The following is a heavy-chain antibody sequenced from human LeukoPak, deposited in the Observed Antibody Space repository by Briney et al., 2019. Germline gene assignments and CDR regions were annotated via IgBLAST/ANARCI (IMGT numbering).Heavy chain of an antibody. V-gene: IGHV3-64*01. CDR3: ARDGGSSYFYY. D-gene: IGHD3-10*01. J-gene: IGHJ4*02. CDR2: IGNNGDRT. Sequence: GGALRLSCADSGVTFSAYAMCWGRETPGGGGGCGSAIGNNGDRTNYANSVKGRLTISRDNSNNTLYLQMNSLRAEDTAVYYCARDGGSSYFYYWGQGTLVTVSS. CDR1: GVTFSAYA.